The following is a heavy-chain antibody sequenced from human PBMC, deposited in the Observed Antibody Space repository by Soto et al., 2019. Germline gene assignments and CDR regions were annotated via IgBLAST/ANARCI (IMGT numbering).Heavy chain of an antibody. V-gene: IGHV1-18*01. CDR3: ARDGGYSVF. J-gene: IGHJ4*02. D-gene: IGHD3-10*01. Sequence: QVPLVQSGAEVKKPGASAKVPCKASGYTFASYGITWVRQSPGQGLEWMGWNSHYNVNIKYVLKLLGRVTRATDASTSTAYVGQKSVIADDTAVYYCARDGGYSVFWVQGTLVTVSS. CDR1: GYTFASYG. CDR2: NSHYNVNI.